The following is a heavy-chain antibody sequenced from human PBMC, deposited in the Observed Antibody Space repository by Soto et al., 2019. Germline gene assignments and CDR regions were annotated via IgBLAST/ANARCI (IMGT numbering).Heavy chain of an antibody. Sequence: GGSLRLSCAASGFTFSSYAMHWVRQAPGKGLEWVAVISYDGSNKYYADSVKGRFTISRDNSKSTLYLQMNSLRAEDTAVYYCARDRLTLALYYYYGMDVWGQGTTVTVSS. J-gene: IGHJ6*02. CDR2: ISYDGSNK. CDR3: ARDRLTLALYYYYGMDV. D-gene: IGHD2-15*01. CDR1: GFTFSSYA. V-gene: IGHV3-30-3*01.